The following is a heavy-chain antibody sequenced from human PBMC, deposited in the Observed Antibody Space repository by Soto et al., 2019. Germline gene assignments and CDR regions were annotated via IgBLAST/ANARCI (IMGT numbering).Heavy chain of an antibody. CDR2: IWYDGSNK. CDR3: ARDRDLVTRAFDI. J-gene: IGHJ3*02. V-gene: IGHV3-33*01. D-gene: IGHD2-21*02. Sequence: GGSLRLSCAASGFTFSSYGMHWVRQAPGKGLEWVAVIWYDGSNKYYADSVKGRFTISRDNSKNTLYLQMNSLRAEDTAVYYCARDRDLVTRAFDIWGQGTMVTVSS. CDR1: GFTFSSYG.